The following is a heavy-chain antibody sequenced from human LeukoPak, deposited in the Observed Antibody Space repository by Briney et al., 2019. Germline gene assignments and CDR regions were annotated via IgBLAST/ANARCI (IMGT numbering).Heavy chain of an antibody. V-gene: IGHV3-11*04. CDR1: GFTFSDYY. J-gene: IGHJ4*02. Sequence: GGSLRLSCAASGFTFSDYYMSWIRQAPGKGLEWVSYISSSGSTIYYADSVKGRFTISRDNAKNSLYLQTNSLRAEATAVYYCARAPLKSSSWPYYFDYWGQGTLVTVSS. D-gene: IGHD6-13*01. CDR3: ARAPLKSSSWPYYFDY. CDR2: ISSSGSTI.